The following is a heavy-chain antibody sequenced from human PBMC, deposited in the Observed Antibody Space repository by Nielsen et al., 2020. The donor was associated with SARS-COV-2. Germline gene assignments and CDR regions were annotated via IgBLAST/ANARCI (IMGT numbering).Heavy chain of an antibody. J-gene: IGHJ6*02. CDR1: GYTFTNYY. CDR2: INTSDGST. Sequence: ASVKVSCKASGYTFTNYYMHWVRQAPGQGLEWMGIINTSDGSTTSAQKFQGRVTMTRDTSTRTVYMELRSLRFEDTAVYYCARDDTVTMYYYSYYGMDVWGQGTTVTVSS. CDR3: ARDDTVTMYYYSYYGMDV. D-gene: IGHD4-17*01. V-gene: IGHV1-46*01.